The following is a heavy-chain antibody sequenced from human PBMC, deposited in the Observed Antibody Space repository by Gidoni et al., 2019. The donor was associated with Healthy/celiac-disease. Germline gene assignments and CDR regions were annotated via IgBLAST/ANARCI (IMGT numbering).Heavy chain of an antibody. CDR3: SLRWLYPQYRLSRPPSYGLVL. D-gene: IGHD6-19*01. V-gene: IGHV1-69*01. CDR2: IIPIFGTA. Sequence: VQAGAEVKKPGTAVKVPCKASGGTFSSYARRWVRQAPGQGLEWMGGIIPIFGTANYAQKFQGRVTITAAESTSSAYMELRSLLSEDTSGYYVSLRWLYPQYRLSRPPSYGLVLWGPFTTVPFSS. CDR1: GGTFSSYA. J-gene: IGHJ6*02.